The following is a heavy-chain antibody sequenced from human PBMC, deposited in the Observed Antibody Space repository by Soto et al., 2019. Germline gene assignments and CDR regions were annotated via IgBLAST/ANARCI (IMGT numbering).Heavy chain of an antibody. Sequence: GESLKISCKGSGYTFTDYWIGWVRQLPGKGLEWMGIIYPGDSDTRYSPSFQGHVTITVDKSTSTAYLQWNTLKASDTAMYYCARHSSNFRYYYYAMDVWGQGTTVTVAS. CDR1: GYTFTDYW. D-gene: IGHD6-19*01. CDR3: ARHSSNFRYYYYAMDV. J-gene: IGHJ6*02. V-gene: IGHV5-51*01. CDR2: IYPGDSDT.